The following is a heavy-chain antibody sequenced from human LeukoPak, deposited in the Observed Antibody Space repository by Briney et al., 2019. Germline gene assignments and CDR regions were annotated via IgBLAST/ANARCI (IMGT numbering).Heavy chain of an antibody. CDR3: ARELGHCSSTNCSLNWFAP. CDR2: IYTSGST. V-gene: IGHV4-4*07. Sequence: PSETLSLTCTVSGGSISSYYWSWIRQPAGKGLEWIGRIYTSGSTNYNPSLKSRVTMSVDTSKNQFSLKLSSVTAADTAVYYCARELGHCSSTNCSLNWFAPWGQGTLVTVSS. J-gene: IGHJ5*02. D-gene: IGHD2-2*01. CDR1: GGSISSYY.